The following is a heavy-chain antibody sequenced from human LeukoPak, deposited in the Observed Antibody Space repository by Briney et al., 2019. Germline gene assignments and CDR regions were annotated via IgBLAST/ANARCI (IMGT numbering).Heavy chain of an antibody. V-gene: IGHV1-18*01. CDR2: ISAYNGNT. D-gene: IGHD6-13*01. CDR1: GYTFTSYG. Sequence: GASVKVSCKASGYTFTSYGITWVRQAPGQGLEWMGWISAYNGNTNYAQNLQGRVTMTTDTSTTTAYMELRSLRSDDTAVYYCARDRNSISAAHGWFDPWGQGTLVTVSS. CDR3: ARDRNSISAAHGWFDP. J-gene: IGHJ5*02.